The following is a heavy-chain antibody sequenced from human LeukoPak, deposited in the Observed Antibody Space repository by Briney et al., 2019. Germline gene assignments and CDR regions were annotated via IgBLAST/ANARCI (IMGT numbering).Heavy chain of an antibody. V-gene: IGHV3-53*01. D-gene: IGHD5-18*01. J-gene: IGHJ4*02. Sequence: SGGSLRLSCAASGFTVSSNYMSWVRQAPGKGLEWVSVIYSGDSTYYADSVKGRFTISRDNSKNTLYLQMNSLRAEDTAVYFCARRLHGSNYGYYWGQGTLVTVSS. CDR2: IYSGDST. CDR3: ARRLHGSNYGYY. CDR1: GFTVSSNY.